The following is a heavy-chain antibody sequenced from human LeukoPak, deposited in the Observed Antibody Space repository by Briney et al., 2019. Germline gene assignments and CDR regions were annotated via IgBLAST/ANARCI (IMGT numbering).Heavy chain of an antibody. CDR2: IYSDGET. CDR3: ARVVAGAVGGMDV. Sequence: GGSLRLSCAASGFTVSTNYMTWVRQAPGKGLEWVSIIYSDGETYSADSVKGRFTISRDNSKNTLFLQMKSLRAEDTAIYYCARVVAGAVGGMDVWGKGTTVTVSS. V-gene: IGHV3-53*01. D-gene: IGHD5-12*01. J-gene: IGHJ6*04. CDR1: GFTVSTNY.